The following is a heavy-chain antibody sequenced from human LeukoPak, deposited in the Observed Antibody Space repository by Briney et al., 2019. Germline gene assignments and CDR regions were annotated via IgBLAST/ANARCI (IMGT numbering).Heavy chain of an antibody. V-gene: IGHV3-33*06. CDR3: AKDSAFNYDSSGYADY. CDR1: GFNFDGYG. CDR2: VWFDGTKR. Sequence: GRSLRLSCAASGFNFDGYGMHWVRQNPGKGMEWVAVVWFDGTKRDYAESVKGRFTISRDNSKNTVHLEMNRLRVGDTAIYYCAKDSAFNYDSSGYADYWGQGTLVIVSS. J-gene: IGHJ4*02. D-gene: IGHD3-22*01.